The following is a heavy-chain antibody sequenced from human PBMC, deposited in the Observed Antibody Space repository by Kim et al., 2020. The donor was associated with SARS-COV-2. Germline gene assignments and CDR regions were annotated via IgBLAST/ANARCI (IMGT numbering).Heavy chain of an antibody. D-gene: IGHD6-13*01. CDR3: ARASRVGAAADRYYFDY. V-gene: IGHV1-69*13. CDR2: IIPIFGTA. CDR1: GGTVSSYA. J-gene: IGHJ4*02. Sequence: SVKVSCKASGGTVSSYASSWVRQAPGQGLEWMGGIIPIFGTANYAQKFQGRGTITADESTSTAYMELSSLRSEDTAVYYCARASRVGAAADRYYFDYWGQGTLVTVSS.